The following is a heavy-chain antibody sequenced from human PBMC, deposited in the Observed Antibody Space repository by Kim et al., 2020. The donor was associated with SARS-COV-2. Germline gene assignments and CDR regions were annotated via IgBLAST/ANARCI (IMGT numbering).Heavy chain of an antibody. Sequence: GGSLRLSCAASGFSFSDSAMHWVRQASGEGLEWVGRIRSKANNYATTYAASVKGSFTISRDDSKNAAYLQMNSLKTEDTVVYYCTRVPWTTLAFWDAYDIWCQGTMVTVSS. CDR3: TRVPWTTLAFWDAYDI. J-gene: IGHJ3*02. CDR2: IRSKANNYAT. CDR1: GFSFSDSA. V-gene: IGHV3-73*01. D-gene: IGHD3-3*02.